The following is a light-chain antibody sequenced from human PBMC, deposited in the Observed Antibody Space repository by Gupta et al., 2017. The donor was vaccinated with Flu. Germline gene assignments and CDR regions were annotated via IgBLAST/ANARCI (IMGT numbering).Light chain of an antibody. Sequence: NCKSSQNVIYGSNKKGDLAGYQQKAGQRPELFINWASSRGSGVPFRCSGSGSASDFSLTSISLQADDVAVYYCQQYYSTPWTFGQGTSVEIK. CDR3: QQYYSTPWT. J-gene: IGKJ1*01. CDR1: QNVIYGSNKKGD. V-gene: IGKV4-1*01. CDR2: WAS.